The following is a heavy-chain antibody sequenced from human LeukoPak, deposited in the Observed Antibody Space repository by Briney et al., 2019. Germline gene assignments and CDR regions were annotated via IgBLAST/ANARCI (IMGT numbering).Heavy chain of an antibody. J-gene: IGHJ3*02. CDR2: IQNKVDGGET. Sequence: PGGSLRLSCAASGFTFSNAWMSWVRQAPGKGLEWVGRIQNKVDGGETDYPAPVKGRFTISRDDSEDTLYLQMNSLKTEDTGVYYCTREGRDSSGWYGALDIWGQGTMVTVSS. CDR1: GFTFSNAW. CDR3: TREGRDSSGWYGALDI. V-gene: IGHV3-15*01. D-gene: IGHD6-19*01.